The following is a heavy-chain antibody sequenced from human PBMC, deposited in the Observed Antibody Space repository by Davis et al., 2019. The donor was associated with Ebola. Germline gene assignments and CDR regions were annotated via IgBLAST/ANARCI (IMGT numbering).Heavy chain of an antibody. J-gene: IGHJ4*02. CDR1: GGTFSSYA. Sequence: SVKVSCKASGGTFSSYAISWVRQAPGQGLEWMGRIIPFLRIANYAQKFQGRVTIIADKSTSTAYMELSSLRSEDTAVYYCARDATYTSNDSSGYWGQGTLVTVSS. D-gene: IGHD3-22*01. V-gene: IGHV1-69*04. CDR3: ARDATYTSNDSSGY. CDR2: IIPFLRIA.